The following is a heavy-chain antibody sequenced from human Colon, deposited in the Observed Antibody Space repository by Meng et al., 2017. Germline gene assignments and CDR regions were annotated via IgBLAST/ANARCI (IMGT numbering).Heavy chain of an antibody. CDR3: ARNPVIPDARTFDF. D-gene: IGHD2-2*01. V-gene: IGHV4-30-4*01. CDR1: NGSINSADYY. Sequence: QVQLQESGPGLVKPSQTLSLTSPISNGSINSADYYWNWIRQPPGKGPEWLGYIHSSGNTYYTPSLKSRLAMSLDTSKNQFSLRLTSVTAADTAVYYCARNPVIPDARTFDFWGQGALVTVSS. CDR2: IHSSGNT. J-gene: IGHJ4*02.